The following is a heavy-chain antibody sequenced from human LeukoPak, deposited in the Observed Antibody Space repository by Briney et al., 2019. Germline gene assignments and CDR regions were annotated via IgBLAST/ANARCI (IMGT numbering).Heavy chain of an antibody. CDR2: IVVGSGNT. J-gene: IGHJ5*02. V-gene: IGHV1-58*02. CDR1: GFTFTSSA. Sequence: SVKVSCKASGFTFTSSAMQWVRQARGQRLEWIGWIVVGSGNTNYAQKFQERDTITRDMSTSTAYMELSSLRSEDTAVYYCAAAPYYYGSGSYGYWFDPWGQGTLVTVSS. D-gene: IGHD3-10*01. CDR3: AAAPYYYGSGSYGYWFDP.